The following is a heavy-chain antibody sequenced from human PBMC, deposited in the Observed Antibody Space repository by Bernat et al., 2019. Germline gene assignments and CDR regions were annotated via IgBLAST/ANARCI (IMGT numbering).Heavy chain of an antibody. J-gene: IGHJ4*02. CDR3: ARDGVGPAAIPFDY. CDR1: GFTFSSYA. D-gene: IGHD2-2*02. Sequence: QVQLVESGGGVVQPGRSLRLSCAASGFTFSSYAMHWVRQAPGQGLEWVAVISYDGSNKYYADSVKGRFTISRDNSKNTLYLQMNSLRAEDTAVYYCARDGVGPAAIPFDYWGQGTLVTVSS. CDR2: ISYDGSNK. V-gene: IGHV3-30*01.